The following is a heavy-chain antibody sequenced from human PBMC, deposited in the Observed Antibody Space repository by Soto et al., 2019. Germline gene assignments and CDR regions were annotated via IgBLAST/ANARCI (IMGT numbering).Heavy chain of an antibody. Sequence: EVQLVESGGGLVQPGGSLRLSCAASGLTFSSYWMHWVRQAPGKGLVWVSRINTDGSSTTYADSVKGRFTISRDNTNNTLYLQMNSLRVEDTAVYYCSRASGRNIHFDYWGQGTLVPVSS. D-gene: IGHD1-26*01. CDR3: SRASGRNIHFDY. CDR1: GLTFSSYW. CDR2: INTDGSST. J-gene: IGHJ4*02. V-gene: IGHV3-74*01.